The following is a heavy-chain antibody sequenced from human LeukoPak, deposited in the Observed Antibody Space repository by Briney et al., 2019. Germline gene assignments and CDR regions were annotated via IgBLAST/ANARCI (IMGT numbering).Heavy chain of an antibody. V-gene: IGHV1-18*01. CDR3: AREPVRLLWFGELLYYYYYYGMDV. CDR2: ISAYNGNT. Sequence: ASVKVSCKASGYTCSSYGISWLRRAPGQGLGWLGWISAYNGNTNYAQKLQCRVTMTTDTSTSTAYMELRSLRSGDTAVYYCAREPVRLLWFGELLYYYYYYGMDVWGQRTTVTVSS. CDR1: GYTCSSYG. D-gene: IGHD3-10*01. J-gene: IGHJ6*02.